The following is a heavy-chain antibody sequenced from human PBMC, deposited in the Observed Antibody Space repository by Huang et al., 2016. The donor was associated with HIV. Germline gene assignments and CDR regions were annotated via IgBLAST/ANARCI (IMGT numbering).Heavy chain of an antibody. CDR2: ISETGSVI. V-gene: IGHV3-48*01. CDR3: ARGYSSSWLYN. Sequence: EEQLVESGGGLVQPGGSLRLSCAASGFSCSSCTMNWVRQAPGKGLEWLSYISETGSVITYADSVKGRFTVSRDNAKNSLYLQMDSLRAEDTAVYYCARGYSSSWLYNWGQGTLVTVSS. D-gene: IGHD6-13*01. CDR1: GFSCSSCT. J-gene: IGHJ4*02.